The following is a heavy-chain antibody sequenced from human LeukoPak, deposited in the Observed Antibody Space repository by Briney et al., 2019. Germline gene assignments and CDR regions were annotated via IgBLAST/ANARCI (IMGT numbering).Heavy chain of an antibody. CDR2: INHSGST. CDR1: GGSFSGYY. Sequence: PSETLSLTCAVYGGSFSGYYWSWIRQPPGKGLEWIGEINHSGSTNYNPSLMSRVTISVDTSKNQFSLKLSSVTAADTAVYYCAREKYCGGDCFGIRWYYFDYWGQGTLVTVSS. J-gene: IGHJ4*02. V-gene: IGHV4-34*01. D-gene: IGHD2-21*01. CDR3: AREKYCGGDCFGIRWYYFDY.